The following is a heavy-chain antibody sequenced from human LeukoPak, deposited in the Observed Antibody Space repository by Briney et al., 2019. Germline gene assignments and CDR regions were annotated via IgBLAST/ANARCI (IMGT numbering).Heavy chain of an antibody. CDR3: ATTRNYDFWSGLNMDV. Sequence: SETLSLTCTVSGGSISSSSYYWGWIRQPPGKGLEWIGSIYYSGSTYYNPSLKSRVTISVDTSKNQFSLKLGSVTAADTAVYYCATTRNYDFWSGLNMDVWGKGTTVTVSS. J-gene: IGHJ6*03. CDR1: GGSISSSSYY. D-gene: IGHD3-3*01. V-gene: IGHV4-39*01. CDR2: IYYSGST.